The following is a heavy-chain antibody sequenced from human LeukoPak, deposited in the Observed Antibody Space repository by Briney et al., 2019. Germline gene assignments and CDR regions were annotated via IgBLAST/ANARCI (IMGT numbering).Heavy chain of an antibody. CDR2: INPNSGGT. Sequence: ASVKVSCKASGYTFTSYAMHWVRQAPGQGLEWMGWINPNSGGTNYAQKFQGRVTMTRDTSISTAYMELSRLRAEDTAVYYCARDSKWELPDAFDIWGQGTMVTVSS. D-gene: IGHD1-26*01. CDR3: ARDSKWELPDAFDI. CDR1: GYTFTSYA. J-gene: IGHJ3*02. V-gene: IGHV1-2*02.